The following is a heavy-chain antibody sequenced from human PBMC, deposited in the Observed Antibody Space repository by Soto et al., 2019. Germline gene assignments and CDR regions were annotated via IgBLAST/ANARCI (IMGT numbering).Heavy chain of an antibody. CDR1: GFTFSSYA. V-gene: IGHV3-30-3*01. J-gene: IGHJ6*02. CDR2: ISYDGSNK. CDR3: ARVGCSGGSCYSDYYYYGMDV. Sequence: GGSLRLSCAASGFTFSSYAMHWVRQAPGKGLEWVAVISYDGSNKYYADSVKGRFTISRDNSKNTLYLQMNSLRAEDTAVYYCARVGCSGGSCYSDYYYYGMDVWGQGTTVTVSS. D-gene: IGHD2-15*01.